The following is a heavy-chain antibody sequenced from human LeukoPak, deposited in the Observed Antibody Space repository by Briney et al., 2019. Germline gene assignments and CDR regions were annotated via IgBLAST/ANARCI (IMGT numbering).Heavy chain of an antibody. V-gene: IGHV1-2*02. CDR2: INPKSGGT. J-gene: IGHJ4*02. Sequence: GASVKVSCKASGYTFSDYYMHWVRQAPGQGLEWMGWINPKSGGTNYAQNFQGRVTMTRDTSISTAYLELSSLTSDGTAVYYCACASGNTNWANEHWGQGTLVTVSS. CDR3: ACASGNTNWANEH. CDR1: GYTFSDYY. D-gene: IGHD3-3*01.